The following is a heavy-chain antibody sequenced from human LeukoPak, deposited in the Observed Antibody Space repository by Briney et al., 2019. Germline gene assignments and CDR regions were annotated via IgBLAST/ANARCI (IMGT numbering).Heavy chain of an antibody. D-gene: IGHD3-22*01. CDR1: GASITSSGYY. J-gene: IGHJ4*02. Sequence: SETLSLTCTVSGASITSSGYYWGWIRQPPGKGLEWIGTIYHSGSTYYNPSLKSRVTISVDTSKNQFSLKLSSVTAADTAVYYCARASYSYDINGWVPFDYWGQGTLVTVSS. CDR3: ARASYSYDINGWVPFDY. V-gene: IGHV4-39*07. CDR2: IYHSGST.